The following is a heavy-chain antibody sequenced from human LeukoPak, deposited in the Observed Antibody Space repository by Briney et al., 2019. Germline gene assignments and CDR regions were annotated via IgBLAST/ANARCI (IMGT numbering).Heavy chain of an antibody. CDR3: ARDLGYSSGPNY. J-gene: IGHJ4*02. CDR2: ISGGSSFT. Sequence: GGSLRLSCAASGFSFSSFSMNWVRQAPGKGLEWVSYISGGSSFTYYVDSVKGRFTITRDNAKNSLYLQMNSLRAEDTAVYYCARDLGYSSGPNYWGQGTRVTVSS. CDR1: GFSFSSFS. D-gene: IGHD6-19*01. V-gene: IGHV3-21*01.